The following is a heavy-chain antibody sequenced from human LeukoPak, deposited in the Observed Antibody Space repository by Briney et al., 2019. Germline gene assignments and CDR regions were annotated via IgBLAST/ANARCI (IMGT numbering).Heavy chain of an antibody. D-gene: IGHD4-23*01. V-gene: IGHV4-59*01. CDR2: IYYSGST. CDR3: ARRAGVTRTSHYFDY. CDR1: GGSISSYY. J-gene: IGHJ4*02. Sequence: PSETLSLTCTVSGGSISSYYWSWIRQPPGKGLEWIGYIYYSGSTNYNPSLKSRVTISVDTSKNQFSLKLSSVTAADAAVYDCARRAGVTRTSHYFDYWGQGTLVTVSS.